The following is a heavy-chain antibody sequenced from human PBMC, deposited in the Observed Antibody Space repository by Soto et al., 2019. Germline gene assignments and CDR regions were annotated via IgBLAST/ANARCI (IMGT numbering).Heavy chain of an antibody. CDR3: SRGERSSDWFDH. J-gene: IGHJ5*02. V-gene: IGHV4-4*07. CDR1: GGSMSSYY. CDR2: VYSSCYT. Sequence: QVHLQQSGPGLVNPSETLSLTCTVSGGSMSSYYCTWIWLPPGKGLEWNGRVYSSCYTHYNPSLTTRVTINLDTPKKQFALGLLSVVYAGAGVYSCSRGERSSDWFDHWGQGTLVTVSS.